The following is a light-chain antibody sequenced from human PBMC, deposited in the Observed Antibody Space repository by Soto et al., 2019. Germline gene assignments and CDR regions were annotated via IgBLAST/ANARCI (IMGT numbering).Light chain of an antibody. CDR1: QSLLHSNGYNY. CDR3: MQAIQTPWT. Sequence: DIVMTQSPLSLPVTPGEPASISCRSSQSLLHSNGYNYLDWYLQKPGQSPQLLIYLGSNRASGVPDRLSGSGSGTDFTLKMSRVEAEDVGVYYCMQAIQTPWTFGQGTKVEIK. V-gene: IGKV2-28*01. CDR2: LGS. J-gene: IGKJ1*01.